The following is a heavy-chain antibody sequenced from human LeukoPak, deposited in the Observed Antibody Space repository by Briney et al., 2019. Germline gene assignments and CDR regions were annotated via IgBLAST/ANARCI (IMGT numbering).Heavy chain of an antibody. CDR1: GFTFSSYW. V-gene: IGHV3-7*03. J-gene: IGHJ3*02. CDR2: INEDGSEM. Sequence: GGSQRLSCAASGFTFSSYWMTWVRQAPGKGLEWVANINEDGSEMYHVDSVKGRFTISRDNTKNSLFLQMNSLRAEDTAVYYCARGVYALDIWGQGTMVTVSS. CDR3: ARGVYALDI.